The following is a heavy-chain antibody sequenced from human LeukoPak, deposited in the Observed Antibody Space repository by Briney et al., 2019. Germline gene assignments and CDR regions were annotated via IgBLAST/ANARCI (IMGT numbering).Heavy chain of an antibody. J-gene: IGHJ4*02. V-gene: IGHV3-23*01. CDR1: GFTFANYA. D-gene: IGHD6-13*01. CDR3: AKDQKSIAATGYDY. Sequence: GGSLRLSCAASGFTFANYAMSWVRQGPGKGLEWVSTISGSGGSTYYTDSVKGRFTISRDNSKNTLFLQMNSLRADDTAVYFCAKDQKSIAATGYDYWGQGTLVTVSS. CDR2: ISGSGGST.